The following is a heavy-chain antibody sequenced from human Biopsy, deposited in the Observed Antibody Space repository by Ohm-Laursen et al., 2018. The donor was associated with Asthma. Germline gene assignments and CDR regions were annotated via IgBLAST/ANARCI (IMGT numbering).Heavy chain of an antibody. CDR2: SSVYNGNT. Sequence: ASVKVSCKPSGYTFNSAGITWVRQAPGQGLEWMGWSSVYNGNTKVAQKLQDRVTMITDTSTSTAYMELRSLRSDDTAVYFCARAVDYSHYYGIDVWGQGTTVTVS. CDR1: GYTFNSAG. V-gene: IGHV1-18*01. D-gene: IGHD3-10*01. J-gene: IGHJ6*02. CDR3: ARAVDYSHYYGIDV.